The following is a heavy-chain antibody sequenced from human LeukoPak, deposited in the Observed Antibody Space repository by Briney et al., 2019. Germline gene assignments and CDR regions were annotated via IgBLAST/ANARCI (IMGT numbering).Heavy chain of an antibody. CDR2: ISGSGGST. J-gene: IGHJ4*02. Sequence: TGGSLRLSCAASGFTFSIYAMSWVRQAPGKGLEWVSAISGSGGSTYYADSVKGRFTISRDNSKNTLYLEVISLTAEDTAVYYCAKDDAWLRFGEWSQGTLVTVSS. V-gene: IGHV3-23*01. D-gene: IGHD3-10*01. CDR3: AKDDAWLRFGE. CDR1: GFTFSIYA.